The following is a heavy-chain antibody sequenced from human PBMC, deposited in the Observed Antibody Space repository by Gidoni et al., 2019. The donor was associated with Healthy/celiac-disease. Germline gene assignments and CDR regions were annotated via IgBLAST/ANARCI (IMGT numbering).Heavy chain of an antibody. CDR3: AKDPILYHPDDAFDI. J-gene: IGHJ3*02. Sequence: EVQLLESGGGWVQPGGSLRPSCAASGFTCSSYAMSWVRQATGKGLDWVSAISGSGGSTYYAYSVKGRFTISRDNSKNTLYLQMNSLRAEDTAVYYCAKDPILYHPDDAFDIWGQGTMVTVSS. V-gene: IGHV3-23*01. CDR1: GFTCSSYA. D-gene: IGHD2-8*01. CDR2: ISGSGGST.